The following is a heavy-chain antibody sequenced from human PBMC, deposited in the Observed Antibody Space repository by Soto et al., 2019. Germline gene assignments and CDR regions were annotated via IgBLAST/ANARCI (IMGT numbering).Heavy chain of an antibody. CDR3: AHTWGWPFDY. CDR1: GFSLRTTGVG. CDR2: IYWNDDK. V-gene: IGHV2-5*01. Sequence: QITLKESGPTLVEPTQTLTLTCTYSGFSLRTTGVGVGWIRQPPGKALEWLGIIYWNDDKRYSPSLKNRFTLTSDISKSQVVLTMTNMDPVDTATYDCAHTWGWPFDYWGQGTLVIVSS. J-gene: IGHJ4*02. D-gene: IGHD3-16*01.